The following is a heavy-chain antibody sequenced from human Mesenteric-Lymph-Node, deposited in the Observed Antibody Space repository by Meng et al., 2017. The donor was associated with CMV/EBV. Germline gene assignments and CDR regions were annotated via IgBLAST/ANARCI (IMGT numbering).Heavy chain of an antibody. V-gene: IGHV3-30*10. J-gene: IGHJ4*02. D-gene: IGHD3-10*01. Sequence: GESLKISCAASGFIFSSYAMHWVRQAPGMGLEWVAVVSYDEGNKYYIDSVKGRFTISRDNSKNTLYLQMNSLRPEDTAVYYCAKDTDYGSGTYYNDYWGQGTLVTVS. CDR1: GFIFSSYA. CDR3: AKDTDYGSGTYYNDY. CDR2: VSYDEGNK.